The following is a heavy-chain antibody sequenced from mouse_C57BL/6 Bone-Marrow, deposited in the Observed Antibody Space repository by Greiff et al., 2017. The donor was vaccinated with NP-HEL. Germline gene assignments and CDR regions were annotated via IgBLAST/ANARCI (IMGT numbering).Heavy chain of an antibody. V-gene: IGHV1-81*01. CDR2: IYPRSGNT. J-gene: IGHJ4*01. D-gene: IGHD1-1*01. CDR3: ARGEVYYGSSYYAMDY. CDR1: GYTFTSYG. Sequence: VQLQQSGAELARPGASVKLSCKASGYTFTSYGISWVKQRTGQGLEWIGEIYPRSGNTYYNEKFKGKATLTADKSSSTAYMELRSLTSEDSAVYFCARGEVYYGSSYYAMDYWGQGTSVTVSS.